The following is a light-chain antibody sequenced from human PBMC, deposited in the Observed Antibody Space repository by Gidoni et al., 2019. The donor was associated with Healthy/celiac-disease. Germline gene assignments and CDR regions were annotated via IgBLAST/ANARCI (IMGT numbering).Light chain of an antibody. CDR2: AAS. Sequence: IRMTQSPSSFSASTGDRVTITCRASQGISSYLAWYQQKPGKAPKLLIYAASTLQSGVPSRFSGSGSGTDFTLTISCLQSEDFATYYCQQYYSYPFTFGPGTKVDIK. CDR3: QQYYSYPFT. V-gene: IGKV1-8*01. J-gene: IGKJ3*01. CDR1: QGISSY.